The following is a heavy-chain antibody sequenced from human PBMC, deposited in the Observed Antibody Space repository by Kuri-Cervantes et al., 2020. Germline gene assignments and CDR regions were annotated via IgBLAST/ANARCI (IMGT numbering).Heavy chain of an antibody. CDR2: ISYDGSNK. CDR3: ARVGRDSYGPLGYFDY. J-gene: IGHJ4*02. CDR1: GFTFSSYG. D-gene: IGHD5-18*01. V-gene: IGHV3-30*03. Sequence: GESLKISCAASGFTFSSYGMHWVRQAPGKGLEWVAVISYDGSNKYYADSVKGRFTISRDKSKNTLYLQMNSLRAEDTAVYYCARVGRDSYGPLGYFDYWGQGTRVTVSS.